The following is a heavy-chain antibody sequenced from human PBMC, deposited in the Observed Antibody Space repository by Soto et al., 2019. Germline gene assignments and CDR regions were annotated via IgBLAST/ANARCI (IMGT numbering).Heavy chain of an antibody. V-gene: IGHV4-59*02. CDR1: SSSVSSYY. J-gene: IGHJ4*02. Sequence: SETLSLTCTVSSSSVSSYYWNWIRQSPGKGLEWIGYIYYSGYTNYNPSLKSRITISVDTSKNQFSLKLSSVTPADTAVYYCAGGDMTTVPYWGQGTLVTVSS. CDR3: AGGDMTTVPY. D-gene: IGHD4-17*01. CDR2: IYYSGYT.